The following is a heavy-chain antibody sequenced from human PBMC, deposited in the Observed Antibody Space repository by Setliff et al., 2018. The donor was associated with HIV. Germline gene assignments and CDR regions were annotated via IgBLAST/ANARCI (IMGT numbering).Heavy chain of an antibody. CDR2: INPNSGDT. V-gene: IGHV1-2*02. D-gene: IGHD3-16*02. Sequence: ASVKVSCKASADTFIGYYIHWVRQAPGQGLEYMGWINPNSGDTNYAQKFQGKVTMTRDTSINTAYLELNRLSSDDTAVYYCARGLTYYDNVRGNYRFDYWGQGTLVTVSS. CDR1: ADTFIGYY. CDR3: ARGLTYYDNVRGNYRFDY. J-gene: IGHJ4*02.